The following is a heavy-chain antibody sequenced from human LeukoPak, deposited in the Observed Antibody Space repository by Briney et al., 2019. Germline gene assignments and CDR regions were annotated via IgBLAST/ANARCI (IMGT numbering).Heavy chain of an antibody. CDR1: GGSISSYY. CDR2: IYTSGST. Sequence: SETLSLTCTVSGGSISSYYWSWIRQPAGKGLEWIGRIYTSGSTNYNLSLKSRVTMSVDTSKNQFSLKLSSVTAADTAVYYCARSGRGYYDSSGYYTALDYWGQGTLVTVSS. V-gene: IGHV4-4*07. CDR3: ARSGRGYYDSSGYYTALDY. D-gene: IGHD3-22*01. J-gene: IGHJ4*02.